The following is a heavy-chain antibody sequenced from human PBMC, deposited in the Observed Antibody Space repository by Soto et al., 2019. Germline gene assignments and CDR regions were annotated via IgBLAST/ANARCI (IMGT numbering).Heavy chain of an antibody. CDR2: IVVGSGNT. Sequence: GASVKVSCKASGFTFTSSAVQWVRQARGQRLEWIGWIVVGSGNTNYAQKFQERVTITRDMSTSTAYMELSSLRSEDTAVYYCAADDGYSYGTGYYGMDVWGQGTTVTVPS. CDR3: AADDGYSYGTGYYGMDV. CDR1: GFTFTSSA. V-gene: IGHV1-58*01. J-gene: IGHJ6*02. D-gene: IGHD5-18*01.